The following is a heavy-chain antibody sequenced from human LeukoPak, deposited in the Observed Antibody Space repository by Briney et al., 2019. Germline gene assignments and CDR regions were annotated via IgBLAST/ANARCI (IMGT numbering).Heavy chain of an antibody. D-gene: IGHD3-3*01. CDR2: ISSSSSYI. CDR1: GFTFSSYS. Sequence: GGSLRLSCAAYGFTFSSYSMNWVRQAPGKGLEWVSSISSSSSYIYYADSVKGRFTISRDNDKNSLYLQMNSLRAEDTAVYYCARVEHYDFWSGYYGYWGQGTLVTVSS. CDR3: ARVEHYDFWSGYYGY. V-gene: IGHV3-21*01. J-gene: IGHJ4*02.